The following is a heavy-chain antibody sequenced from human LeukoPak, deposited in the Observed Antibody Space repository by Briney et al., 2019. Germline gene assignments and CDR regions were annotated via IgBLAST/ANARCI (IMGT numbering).Heavy chain of an antibody. CDR2: INHSGST. D-gene: IGHD6-6*01. Sequence: PSETLSLTCAIYGGSFSGYYWLWLRQPPGKGLEWIGEINHSGSTNYNPSLKNRVTISVDTSKNQFSLKLSSVTAADTAVYYCARGRDVEYSSSSVFDYWGQGTLVTVSS. CDR3: ARGRDVEYSSSSVFDY. CDR1: GGSFSGYY. J-gene: IGHJ4*02. V-gene: IGHV4-34*01.